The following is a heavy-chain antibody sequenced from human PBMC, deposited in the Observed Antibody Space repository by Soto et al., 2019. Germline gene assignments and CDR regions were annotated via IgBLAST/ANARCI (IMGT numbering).Heavy chain of an antibody. Sequence: QVQLVQSGADVKKPGASVKISCKASGYNFTQYRIHWVRQAPGQRLEWMGWITAGDAKTEYSQKFQGRVTISRDISATTVYLDLDSLRSEDTAVYYRARDLYSSWFWFDPWGRGTQVIVSS. V-gene: IGHV1-3*01. CDR1: GYNFTQYR. CDR2: ITAGDAKT. CDR3: ARDLYSSWFWFDP. D-gene: IGHD3-22*01. J-gene: IGHJ5*02.